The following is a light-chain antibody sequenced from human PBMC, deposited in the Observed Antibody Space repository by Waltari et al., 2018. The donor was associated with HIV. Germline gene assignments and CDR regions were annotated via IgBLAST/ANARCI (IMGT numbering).Light chain of an antibody. V-gene: IGKV1-9*01. J-gene: IGKJ1*01. CDR2: AAT. CDR1: QGISRY. CDR3: QQGKSYPRT. Sequence: DIQLTQSPSFLSASVGDRVYITCRASQGISRYLAWYQQEPGKAPKLLIYAATVLQSGVPSRFSGSGSGTEFTLTISSLQPEDSATYDCQQGKSYPRTFGQGTKVEIK.